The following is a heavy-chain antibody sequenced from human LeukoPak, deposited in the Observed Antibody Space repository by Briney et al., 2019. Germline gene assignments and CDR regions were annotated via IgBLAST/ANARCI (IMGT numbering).Heavy chain of an antibody. J-gene: IGHJ4*02. CDR1: GFTFIGYA. CDR2: ISGSGGST. V-gene: IGHV3-23*01. Sequence: GGSLRLSCAASGFTFIGYAMSWVRQAPGKGLEWVSAISGSGGSTYYADSVQGRFTISRDNSKNTLYLQMNSLRAEDTAIYYCARDSYSGTYYDYWGQGTLVTVSS. CDR3: ARDSYSGTYYDY. D-gene: IGHD1-26*01.